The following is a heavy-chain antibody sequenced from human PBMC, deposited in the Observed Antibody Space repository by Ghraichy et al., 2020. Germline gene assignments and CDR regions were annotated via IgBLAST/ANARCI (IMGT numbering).Heavy chain of an antibody. CDR2: ISSSSSYI. CDR3: ARGGVYCSSTSCYCDY. Sequence: GGSLRLSCAASGFTFSSYSMNWVRQAPGKGLEWVSSISSSSSYIYYADSVKGRFTISRDNAKNSLYLQMNSLRAEDTAVYYCARGGVYCSSTSCYCDYWGQGTLVTVSS. D-gene: IGHD2-2*01. CDR1: GFTFSSYS. V-gene: IGHV3-21*01. J-gene: IGHJ4*02.